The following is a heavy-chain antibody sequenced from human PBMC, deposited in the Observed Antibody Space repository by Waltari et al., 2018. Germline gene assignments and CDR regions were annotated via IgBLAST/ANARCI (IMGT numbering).Heavy chain of an antibody. D-gene: IGHD6-19*01. Sequence: EVQLVESGGALVQPGGSLRLSCAVSGFTVRANYVTWVRQVPGKGLEWLSVIYAGGTTFYADSVKDRFIVSRDNPKNTVYLQMNTLRPDDTANYYCARADSSGWYGFDYWGQGTLVTVSS. CDR2: IYAGGTT. J-gene: IGHJ4*02. CDR3: ARADSSGWYGFDY. V-gene: IGHV3-66*01. CDR1: GFTVRANY.